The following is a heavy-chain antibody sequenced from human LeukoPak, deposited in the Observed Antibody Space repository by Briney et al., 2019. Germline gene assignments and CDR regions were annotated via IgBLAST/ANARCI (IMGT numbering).Heavy chain of an antibody. J-gene: IGHJ6*02. CDR3: ARGSNGWYGIDV. D-gene: IGHD6-19*01. CDR1: GFTVSSNY. CDR2: INTDGSHT. Sequence: QSGGSLTLSCAASGFTVSSNYMSWVRQAPGKGLVWVSRINTDGSHTSYADSVKGRFTTSRDNANNTLYLQMNSLRAEDTAVYFCARGSNGWYGIDVWGLGTTVTVSS. V-gene: IGHV3-74*01.